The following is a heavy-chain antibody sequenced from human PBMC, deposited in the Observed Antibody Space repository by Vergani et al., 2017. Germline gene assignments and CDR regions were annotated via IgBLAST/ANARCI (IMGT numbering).Heavy chain of an antibody. J-gene: IGHJ4*02. V-gene: IGHV5-51*01. CDR1: GYSFNNYW. CDR3: ARLYGRDSSGSKYFDY. CDR2: IHPADSDT. Sequence: EVQLVPAGAEVKKPGESLKISCQISGYSFNNYWIGWVRQMPGKGLEWMGIIHPADSDTRYSPSFQGQVTISVDKSISTAYLQRSSLRASDSAMYYCARLYGRDSSGSKYFDYWGQGTLVTVSS. D-gene: IGHD3-22*01.